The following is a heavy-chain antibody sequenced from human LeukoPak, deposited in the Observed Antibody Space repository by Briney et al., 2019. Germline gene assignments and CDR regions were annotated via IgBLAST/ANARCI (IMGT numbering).Heavy chain of an antibody. Sequence: SETLSLTCTVSGGSMHNYYWSWIRQPPGKGLEWIGYIFSRGNTNYNPSLQSRVTMSVDTSKSQFSLRLTSVTAADTAVYYCARELWFVNAPGSWFDPWGQGTLVTVSS. CDR1: GGSMHNYY. D-gene: IGHD3-10*01. J-gene: IGHJ5*02. V-gene: IGHV4-59*12. CDR2: IFSRGNT. CDR3: ARELWFVNAPGSWFDP.